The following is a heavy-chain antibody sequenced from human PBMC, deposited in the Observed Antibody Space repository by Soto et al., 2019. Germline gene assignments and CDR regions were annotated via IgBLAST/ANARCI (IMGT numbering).Heavy chain of an antibody. J-gene: IGHJ6*03. CDR3: AKALYTTISYCYIDV. CDR1: GFTFDDYA. D-gene: IGHD5-12*01. V-gene: IGHV3-9*01. CDR2: INWNSNNI. Sequence: EVQLVESGGGLVQPGRSLRLSCAASGFTFDDYAMHWVRQAPGKGLEWVSGINWNSNNIGYADYVKGRFTISRDNAKNSLYLQMNSLRAEDTALYYCAKALYTTISYCYIDVWGKGTTVTVSS.